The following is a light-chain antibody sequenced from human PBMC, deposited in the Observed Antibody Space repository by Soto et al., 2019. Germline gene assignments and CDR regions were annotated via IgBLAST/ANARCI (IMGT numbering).Light chain of an antibody. Sequence: DIQLTQSPSFLSASVGDRVTITCRASQGISSYLNWYQHRPGKAPRLLIYLASSLQDGVPSRFSGSGSGTDFTLTISRLQREDFATYFCQQSSSTLTFGGGTKVDIK. CDR3: QQSSSTLT. V-gene: IGKV1-39*01. CDR2: LAS. J-gene: IGKJ4*01. CDR1: QGISSY.